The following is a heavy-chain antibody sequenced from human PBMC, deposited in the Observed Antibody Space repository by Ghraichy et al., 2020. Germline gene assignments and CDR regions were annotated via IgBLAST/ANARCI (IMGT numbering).Heavy chain of an antibody. CDR3: AKDGREVENMAPHEYFDF. Sequence: LSLTCVASGFSFSSYAMSWVRQAPGEGLEWVSAISPSGGGTWYADSVRGRFTISRDNSRNTVYLQMNSLRAEDTGVYYCAKDGREVENMAPHEYFDFWGQGTLVTVSS. J-gene: IGHJ4*02. D-gene: IGHD1-1*01. CDR1: GFSFSSYA. CDR2: ISPSGGGT. V-gene: IGHV3-23*01.